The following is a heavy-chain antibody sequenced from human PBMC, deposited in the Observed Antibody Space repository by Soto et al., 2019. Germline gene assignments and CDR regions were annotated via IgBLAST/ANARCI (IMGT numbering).Heavy chain of an antibody. V-gene: IGHV3-15*07. CDR1: GFRFTIYA. CDR3: TADLIGTYYSPYDY. Sequence: GGSLRLSCAASGFRFTIYAMNWVRQAPGKGLEWVGRIKSKTDGETTDYAAPVKGRFSVSRDDSKNTLYLQMNSLKTEDTAVYYCTADLIGTYYSPYDYWGQGILVTRLL. D-gene: IGHD3-10*01. J-gene: IGHJ4*02. CDR2: IKSKTDGETT.